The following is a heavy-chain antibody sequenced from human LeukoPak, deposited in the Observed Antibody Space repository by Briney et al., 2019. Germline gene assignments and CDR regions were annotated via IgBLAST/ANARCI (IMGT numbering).Heavy chain of an antibody. V-gene: IGHV3-15*01. CDR1: GFTFSNAW. CDR2: IKSKTDGGTT. Sequence: GGSLRLSCAASGFTFSNAWMSWVRQAPGKGLEWVGRIKSKTDGGTTDYAAPVKGRFTISRDDSKNTLYLQMNSLKTEDTAVYYCTDPSPGSGTPPWGQGTLVTVSS. D-gene: IGHD3-10*01. CDR3: TDPSPGSGTPP. J-gene: IGHJ5*02.